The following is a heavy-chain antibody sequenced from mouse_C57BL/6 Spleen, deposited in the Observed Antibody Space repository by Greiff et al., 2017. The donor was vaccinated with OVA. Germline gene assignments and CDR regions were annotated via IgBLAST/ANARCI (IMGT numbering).Heavy chain of an antibody. CDR3: ARKAFDYGSSYWYFDV. Sequence: QVQLKQPGAELVRPGTSVKLSCKASGYTFTSYWMHWVKQRPGQGLEWIGVIDPSDSYTNYNQKFKGKATLTVDTSSSTAYMQLSSLTSEDSAVYYCARKAFDYGSSYWYFDVWGTGTTVTVSS. J-gene: IGHJ1*03. CDR1: GYTFTSYW. V-gene: IGHV1-59*01. CDR2: IDPSDSYT. D-gene: IGHD1-1*01.